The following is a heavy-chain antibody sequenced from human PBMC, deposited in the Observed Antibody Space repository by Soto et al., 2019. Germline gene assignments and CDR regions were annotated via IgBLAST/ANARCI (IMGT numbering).Heavy chain of an antibody. J-gene: IGHJ6*02. CDR2: IFPRDSDT. CDR1: GYTFSNHW. V-gene: IGHV5-51*01. D-gene: IGHD1-26*01. Sequence: GESLKISCQGSGYTFSNHWINWVRLVPGKGLEWMGIIFPRDSDTRYSPSLQGQVIISVDKSTNTAYLQWTRLTASDAAIYYCAKSIEGGPMDVWGQGTTVTVSS. CDR3: AKSIEGGPMDV.